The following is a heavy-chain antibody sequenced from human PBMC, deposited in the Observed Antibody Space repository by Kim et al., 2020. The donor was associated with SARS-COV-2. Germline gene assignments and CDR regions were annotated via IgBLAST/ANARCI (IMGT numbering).Heavy chain of an antibody. D-gene: IGHD4-17*01. CDR2: IIPILGIA. V-gene: IGHV1-69*04. J-gene: IGHJ6*02. CDR3: ARRTTVSTRNYYYYYGMDV. CDR1: GGTFSSYA. Sequence: SVKVSCKASGGTFSSYAISWVRQAPGQGLEWMGRIIPILGIANYAQKFQGRVTITADKSTSTAYMELSSLRSEDTAVYYCARRTTVSTRNYYYYYGMDVWGQGTTVTVSS.